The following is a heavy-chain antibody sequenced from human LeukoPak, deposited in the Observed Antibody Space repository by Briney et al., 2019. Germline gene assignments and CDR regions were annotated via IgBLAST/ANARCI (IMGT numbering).Heavy chain of an antibody. D-gene: IGHD6-13*01. CDR2: ISSSSSYI. CDR1: GFTFSSYS. Sequence: ARCMRPSCAADGFTFSSYSINWVSQVAGNWLEWVSSISSSSSYIYYADSVKGRFTISRDNAKNSLYLKTHSLRAEDTAVYYCAVAAAGTYDYWGQGTLVTVSS. CDR3: AVAAAGTYDY. V-gene: IGHV3-21*01. J-gene: IGHJ4*02.